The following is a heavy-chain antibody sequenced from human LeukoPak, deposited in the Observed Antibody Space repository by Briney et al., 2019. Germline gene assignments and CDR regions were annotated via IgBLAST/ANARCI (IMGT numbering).Heavy chain of an antibody. Sequence: PSETLSLTCTGYGVSTSNSFGSGVRQPAGKGLEWIGRIYTDGSTNSNPSLRSRLTMSLDTSKNQFSLKLTSVTAADTAVYFCARAPSGCGGTCAFDYWGQGTLVTVSS. CDR3: ARAPSGCGGTCAFDY. J-gene: IGHJ4*02. V-gene: IGHV4-4*07. CDR1: GVSTSNSF. D-gene: IGHD2-15*01. CDR2: IYTDGST.